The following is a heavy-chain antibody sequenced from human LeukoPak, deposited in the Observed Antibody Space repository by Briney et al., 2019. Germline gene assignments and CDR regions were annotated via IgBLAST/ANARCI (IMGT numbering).Heavy chain of an antibody. Sequence: GGSLRLSCAGSGFTFSDFWMTWVRQTPGKGLEWVTNIKEDGTEKNLVDSVKGRFTISRDNTKNLLFLEMNNLRGDDTAIYYCVRESRPGGAMGLYHNLDYWGQGTLVAVSS. D-gene: IGHD1-1*01. V-gene: IGHV3-7*01. CDR3: VRESRPGGAMGLYHNLDY. CDR1: GFTFSDFW. J-gene: IGHJ4*02. CDR2: IKEDGTEK.